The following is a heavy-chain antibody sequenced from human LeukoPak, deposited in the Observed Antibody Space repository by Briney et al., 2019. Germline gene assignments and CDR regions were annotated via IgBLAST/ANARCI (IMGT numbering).Heavy chain of an antibody. Sequence: PSETLSLTCTVSDGSISSYYWSWIRQPPGKGLEWIGYIYYSGSTNYNPSLKSRATISVDTSKNQFSLKLSSVTAADTAVYYCARGVVAASTQFDYWGQGTLVTVSS. V-gene: IGHV4-59*01. CDR2: IYYSGST. D-gene: IGHD2-15*01. J-gene: IGHJ4*02. CDR3: ARGVVAASTQFDY. CDR1: DGSISSYY.